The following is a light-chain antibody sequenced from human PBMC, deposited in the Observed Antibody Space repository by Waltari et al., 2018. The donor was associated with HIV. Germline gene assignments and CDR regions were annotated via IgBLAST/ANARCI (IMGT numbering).Light chain of an antibody. Sequence: QSPSTLSASVGDRVTITCRASQSVGSFLAWYQRKPGKAPKLLIFQASSLQTGVPSRFSGSGSGTYFTLTITSLQPEDFASYYCQQYHTYLTFGQGTDLE. CDR2: QAS. V-gene: IGKV1-5*03. CDR1: QSVGSF. CDR3: QQYHTYLT. J-gene: IGKJ2*01.